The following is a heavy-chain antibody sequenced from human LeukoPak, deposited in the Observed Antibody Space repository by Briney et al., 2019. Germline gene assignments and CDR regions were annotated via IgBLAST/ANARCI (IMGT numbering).Heavy chain of an antibody. Sequence: QPGGSLRLSCTASGFACSDHEMNWVRQAPGKGLEWISYMSASGRPIDYADSVKGRFTVSRDSAKNSLYLQMNSLRAEDTAIYYCARGGYCSGGLCYWFNAFDIWGQGTMVTVSS. J-gene: IGHJ3*02. V-gene: IGHV3-48*03. CDR2: MSASGRPI. CDR1: GFACSDHE. CDR3: ARGGYCSGGLCYWFNAFDI. D-gene: IGHD2-15*01.